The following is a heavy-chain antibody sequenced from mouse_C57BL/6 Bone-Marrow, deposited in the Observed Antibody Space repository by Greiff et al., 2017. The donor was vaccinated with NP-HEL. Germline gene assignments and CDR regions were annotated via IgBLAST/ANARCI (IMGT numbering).Heavy chain of an antibody. CDR1: GYSITSGYD. V-gene: IGHV3-1*01. J-gene: IGHJ1*03. Sequence: EVQLQESGPGMVKPSQSLSLTCTVTGYSITSGYDWHWIRHSPGNKLEWMGYISYSGSTNYNPSLKSRISITHDTSTNHSFLTLNPLTTEDTATYYSARDTSLYDSSPCWYFDVGDTGTAVTVSS. CDR2: ISYSGST. CDR3: ARDTSLYDSSPCWYFDV. D-gene: IGHD1-1*01.